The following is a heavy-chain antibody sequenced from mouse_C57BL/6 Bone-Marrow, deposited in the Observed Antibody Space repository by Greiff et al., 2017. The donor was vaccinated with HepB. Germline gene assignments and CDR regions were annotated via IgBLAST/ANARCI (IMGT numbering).Heavy chain of an antibody. J-gene: IGHJ1*03. V-gene: IGHV5-6*01. Sequence: EVKLQESGGDLVKPGGSLKLSCAASGFTFSSYGMSWVRQTPDKRLEWVATISSGGSYTYYPDSVKGRFTISRDNAKNTLYLQMSSLKSEDTAMYYCARPYYYGSNYWYFDVWGTGTTVTVSS. CDR2: ISSGGSYT. CDR1: GFTFSSYG. CDR3: ARPYYYGSNYWYFDV. D-gene: IGHD1-1*01.